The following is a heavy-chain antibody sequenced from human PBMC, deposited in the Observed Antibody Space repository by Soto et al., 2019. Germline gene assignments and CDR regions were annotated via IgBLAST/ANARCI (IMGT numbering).Heavy chain of an antibody. J-gene: IGHJ5*02. CDR3: AKGELGVKDWFDP. CDR2: ISVSGGRT. D-gene: IGHD3-16*01. CDR1: GLTFSSYA. Sequence: EVQLLESGGGLVQPGGSLRLSCAASGLTFSSYAMSWVRQAPGKGLEWVSAISVSGGRTYYADTVKGRFTISRDNSKNTLSLQMNSLRDEDTAVYYWAKGELGVKDWFDPWGQGTLVIVSS. V-gene: IGHV3-23*01.